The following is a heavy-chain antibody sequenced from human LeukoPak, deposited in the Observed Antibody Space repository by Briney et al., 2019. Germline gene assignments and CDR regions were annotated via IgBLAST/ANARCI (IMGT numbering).Heavy chain of an antibody. CDR2: ISTSGSSI. J-gene: IGHJ5*02. CDR3: ARGYPITA. Sequence: GGSLRLSCAASGFTFSTYEMNWVRQAPGKGLEWVSYISTSGSSIYYADSVKGRFTVSRDNAKNSLYLQRNSLRAEDTAVYYCARGYPITAWGQGTLVTVSS. V-gene: IGHV3-48*03. D-gene: IGHD1-14*01. CDR1: GFTFSTYE.